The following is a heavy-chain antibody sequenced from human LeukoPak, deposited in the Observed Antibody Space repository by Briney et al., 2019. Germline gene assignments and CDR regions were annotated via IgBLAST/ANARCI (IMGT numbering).Heavy chain of an antibody. Sequence: PSETLSLTCTVSGGSISSYYWSWIRQPPGKGLEWIGYIYYSGSTNHNPSLKSRVTISVDTSKNQFSLKLSSVTAADTAVYYCARGWPGQRLLDYWGQGTLVTVSS. CDR2: IYYSGST. J-gene: IGHJ4*02. CDR3: ARGWPGQRLLDY. CDR1: GGSISSYY. V-gene: IGHV4-59*01.